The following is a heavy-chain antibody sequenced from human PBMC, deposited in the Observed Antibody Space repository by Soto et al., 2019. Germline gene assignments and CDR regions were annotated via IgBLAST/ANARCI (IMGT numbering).Heavy chain of an antibody. CDR2: INAGNGNT. V-gene: IGHV1-3*01. CDR3: ARDLFTVLGFCSRTTSYDYYYYMDV. Sequence: GASVKVSCKASGYTFTSYAMHWVRQAPGQRLEWMGWINAGNGNTKYSQKFQGRVTITRDTSASTAYMELSSLRSEDTAVYYCARDLFTVLGFCSRTTSYDYYYYMDVWGKGTTVTVSS. J-gene: IGHJ6*03. D-gene: IGHD2-2*01. CDR1: GYTFTSYA.